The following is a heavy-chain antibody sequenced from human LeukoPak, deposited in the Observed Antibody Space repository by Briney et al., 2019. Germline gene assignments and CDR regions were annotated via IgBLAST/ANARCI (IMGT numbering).Heavy chain of an antibody. CDR3: ARVGCSSTSCYLHDAFDI. V-gene: IGHV3-48*01. J-gene: IGHJ3*02. D-gene: IGHD2-2*01. CDR1: GFTFSSYS. Sequence: PGGSLRLSCAASGFTFSSYSMNWVRQAPGKGLGWVSSISSSSSTIYYADSVKGRFTISRDNAKNSLYLQMNSLRAEDTAVYYCARVGCSSTSCYLHDAFDIWGQGTMVTVSS. CDR2: ISSSSSTI.